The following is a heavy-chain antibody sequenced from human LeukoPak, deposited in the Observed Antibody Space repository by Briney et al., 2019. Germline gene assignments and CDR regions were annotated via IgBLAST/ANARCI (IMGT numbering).Heavy chain of an antibody. CDR2: IYWDDDK. D-gene: IGHD3-22*01. V-gene: IGHV2-5*02. CDR1: GFSLTTRGVG. Sequence: SGPSLVKPTQTLTLTCAFSGFSLTTRGVGVGWIRQPPGKALEWLALIYWDDDKRYSPSLKSRLTITKETSKKQVVLTVTNLDPVDTATYYCARLAYYDNSGSSRPFDIWGQGTRVTVSS. J-gene: IGHJ3*02. CDR3: ARLAYYDNSGSSRPFDI.